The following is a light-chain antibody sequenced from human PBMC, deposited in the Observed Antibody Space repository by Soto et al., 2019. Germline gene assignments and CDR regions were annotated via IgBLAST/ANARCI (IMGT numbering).Light chain of an antibody. CDR2: AAS. J-gene: IGKJ5*01. CDR3: QQRSNWPIT. Sequence: DIQLTQSPSFLSASVGDRVTITCRASQGISSYLAWYQQKPGKAPKLLIYAASTLQSGVPSRFSGSGSGTEFTLTISSLQPEDFATYYCQQRSNWPITFGQGTRLEI. CDR1: QGISSY. V-gene: IGKV1-9*01.